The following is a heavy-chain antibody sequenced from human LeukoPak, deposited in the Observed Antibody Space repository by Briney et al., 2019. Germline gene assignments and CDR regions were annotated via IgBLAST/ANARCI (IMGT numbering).Heavy chain of an antibody. CDR2: INPNSGGT. CDR1: GYTFTGYY. D-gene: IGHD2-2*01. Sequence: ASVKVSCKASGYTFTGYYMHWVRQAAGQGLEWMGWINPNSGGTNCAQKFQGRVTMTRDTSISTAYMELSRLRSDDTAVYFCAPTSVSYFDYWGQGTLVTVSS. V-gene: IGHV1-2*02. J-gene: IGHJ4*02. CDR3: APTSVSYFDY.